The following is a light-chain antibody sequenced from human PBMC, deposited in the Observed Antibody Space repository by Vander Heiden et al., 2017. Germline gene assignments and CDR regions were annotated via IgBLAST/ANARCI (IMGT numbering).Light chain of an antibody. CDR1: QGISSY. Sequence: AIRMTQSPSSLSASTGDRVTITCRASQGISSYLAWYQQKPGKAPKLLIYAASTLQSGVPSRFSGSGSGTDFTLTIRCLQSADFATYACQQDDSYPHTSGQGTKLEIK. J-gene: IGKJ2*01. CDR2: AAS. V-gene: IGKV1-8*01. CDR3: QQDDSYPHT.